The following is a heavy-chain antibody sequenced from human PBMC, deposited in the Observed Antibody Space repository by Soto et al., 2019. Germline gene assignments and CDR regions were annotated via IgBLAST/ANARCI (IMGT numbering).Heavy chain of an antibody. D-gene: IGHD3-10*01. V-gene: IGHV3-23*01. CDR2: ISGSGGST. CDR1: GFTFSSYA. J-gene: IGHJ6*02. CDR3: AKRRGVYYYYYGMDV. Sequence: GGSLRLSCAASGFTFSSYAMSWVRQAPGKGLEWVSAISGSGGSTYYADSVKGRFTISRDNSKNTLYLQMNSLRAEDTAVYYCAKRRGVYYYYYGMDVWGQGTTVTVSS.